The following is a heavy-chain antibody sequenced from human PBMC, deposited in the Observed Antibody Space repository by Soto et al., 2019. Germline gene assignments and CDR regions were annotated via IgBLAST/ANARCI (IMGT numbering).Heavy chain of an antibody. V-gene: IGHV3-53*01. CDR1: GFTVSSNY. CDR2: IYSGGST. Sequence: GGSLRLSCAASGFTVSSNYMSWVRQAPGKGLEWVSVIYSGGSTYYADSVKGRFTISRDNAKNSLYLQMNSLRDEDTAVYYCARDMGYCTNGVCLNWFDPWGQGTLVTVSS. CDR3: ARDMGYCTNGVCLNWFDP. D-gene: IGHD2-8*01. J-gene: IGHJ5*02.